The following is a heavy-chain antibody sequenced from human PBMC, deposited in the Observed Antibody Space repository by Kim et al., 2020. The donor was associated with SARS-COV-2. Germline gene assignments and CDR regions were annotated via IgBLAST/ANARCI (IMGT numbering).Heavy chain of an antibody. Sequence: ASVKVSCKASGYTFTGYYMHWVRQAPGQGLEWMGWINPNSGGTNYAQKFQGRVTMTRDTSISTAYMELSRLRSDDTAVYYCARDYSQGETEIDYWGQGTLVTVSS. J-gene: IGHJ4*02. V-gene: IGHV1-2*02. CDR3: ARDYSQGETEIDY. CDR2: INPNSGGT. D-gene: IGHD3-16*01. CDR1: GYTFTGYY.